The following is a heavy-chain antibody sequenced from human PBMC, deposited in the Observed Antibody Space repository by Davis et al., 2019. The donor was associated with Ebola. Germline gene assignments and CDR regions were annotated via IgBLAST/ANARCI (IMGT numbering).Heavy chain of an antibody. CDR1: GGSISSYY. D-gene: IGHD2-15*01. J-gene: IGHJ5*02. V-gene: IGHV4-59*01. Sequence: SETLSLTCTVSGGSISSYYWSWIRQPPGKGLEWIGYIYYSGSTNYNPSLKSRVTISVDTSKNQFSLKLSSVTAADTAVYYCARDLGYCSGGSCYPYNWFDPWGQGTLVTVSS. CDR2: IYYSGST. CDR3: ARDLGYCSGGSCYPYNWFDP.